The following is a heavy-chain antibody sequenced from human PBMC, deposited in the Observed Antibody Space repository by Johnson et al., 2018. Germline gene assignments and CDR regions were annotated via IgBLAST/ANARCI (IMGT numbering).Heavy chain of an antibody. D-gene: IGHD4-23*01. Sequence: VQLVESGAEVKKPGASVKVSCKASGYSFPTYDINWVRQATGQGLEWMGWMNPNSGHTGSAQKFQGRITMTRDTSIRTAYMELSSLGSEDTAVYYCARARDVGGTDFQHWGQGTLVTVSS. V-gene: IGHV1-8*01. J-gene: IGHJ1*01. CDR1: GYSFPTYD. CDR3: ARARDVGGTDFQH. CDR2: MNPNSGHT.